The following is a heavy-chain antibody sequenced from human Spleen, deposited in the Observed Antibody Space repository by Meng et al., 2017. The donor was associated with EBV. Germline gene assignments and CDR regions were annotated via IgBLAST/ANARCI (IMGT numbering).Heavy chain of an antibody. CDR1: GGTFMTSA. CDR2: IIPIFGTT. CDR3: ARQDGGGYSGYFDC. V-gene: IGHV1-69*06. J-gene: IGHJ4*02. Sequence: VQLVQAGATGKKPGSSVQAPCEASGGTFMTSAINWVRQAPGQGLEWMGGIIPIFGTTNYAQKFQDRLTITADKSTSRLYMELSRLRSADTGVYFCARQDGGGYSGYFDCWGQGTLVTVSS. D-gene: IGHD4-23*01.